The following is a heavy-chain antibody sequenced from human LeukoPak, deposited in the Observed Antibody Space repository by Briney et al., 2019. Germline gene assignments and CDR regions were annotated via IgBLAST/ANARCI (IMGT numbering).Heavy chain of an antibody. CDR1: GFSLSSSGMC. CDR2: IDWDDDK. J-gene: IGHJ4*02. CDR3: ARINYDSRYFDY. V-gene: IGHV2-70*11. D-gene: IGHD3-22*01. Sequence: SGPTLVNPTQTLTLTCTFSGFSLSSSGMCVSWIRQPPGKALEWLARIDWDDDKYYSTSLKTRLTISKDTSKKQVVLTMTNMGPVDTATYYCARINYDSRYFDYWGQGTLVTVSS.